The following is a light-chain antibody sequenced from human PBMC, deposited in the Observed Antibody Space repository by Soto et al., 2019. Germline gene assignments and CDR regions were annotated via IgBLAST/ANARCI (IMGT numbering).Light chain of an antibody. CDR3: QDYHGSPPT. J-gene: IGKJ1*01. Sequence: TVLTQSPGTLSSSPGERAAPSCRASQSVSSDWLAWYQQKPGQPPRLLIYGASNRTTGISDRFSGSGSGTDITLTINRLEPEYFACYFCQDYHGSPPTFGQGNMVEIK. CDR2: GAS. CDR1: QSVSSDW. V-gene: IGKV3-20*01.